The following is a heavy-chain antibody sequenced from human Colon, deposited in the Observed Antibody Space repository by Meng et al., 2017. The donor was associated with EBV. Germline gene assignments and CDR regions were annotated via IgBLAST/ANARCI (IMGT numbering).Heavy chain of an antibody. J-gene: IGHJ4*02. CDR3: ARGPGGSYYLYYFDY. CDR2: INHSGST. Sequence: QVQPQEGGAGLLKPAETLSLTCAVYGGSFSGYYWSWSRQPPEKGLEWIGEINHSGSTNYNPSLKSRVTISVDTSKKQFSLKLSSVTAADTAVYYCARGPGGSYYLYYFDYWGQGTLVTVSS. CDR1: GGSFSGYY. D-gene: IGHD1-26*01. V-gene: IGHV4-34*01.